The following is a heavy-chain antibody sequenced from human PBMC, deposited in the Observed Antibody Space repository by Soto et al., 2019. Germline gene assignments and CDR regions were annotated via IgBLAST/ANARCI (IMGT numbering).Heavy chain of an antibody. V-gene: IGHV2-5*02. CDR3: AHLTTGGFYFDY. D-gene: IGHD4-17*01. Sequence: QITLKESGPTLVKPTQTLTLTCTFSGFSLRNSGVGVGWIRQPQGKALEWLALIYWDADKRYSPSLKSRLTITKDTSKNQVVLTMTNMDPVDTATYYCAHLTTGGFYFDYWGQGTLVTVSS. J-gene: IGHJ4*02. CDR2: IYWDADK. CDR1: GFSLRNSGVG.